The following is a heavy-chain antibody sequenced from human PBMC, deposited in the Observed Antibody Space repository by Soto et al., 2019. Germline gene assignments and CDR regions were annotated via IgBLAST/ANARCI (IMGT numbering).Heavy chain of an antibody. D-gene: IGHD3-3*01. CDR1: GFTFSNAW. V-gene: IGHV3-15*01. CDR2: IKSKTDGGTT. CDR3: TTRLRFPLRHDGYGVDV. Sequence: GGSLRLSCAASGFTFSNAWMSWVRQAPGKGLEWVGRIKSKTDGGTTDYAAPVKGRFTISRDDSKNTLYLQMNSLKTEDTAVYYCTTRLRFPLRHDGYGVDVWGQGTTVTVSS. J-gene: IGHJ6*02.